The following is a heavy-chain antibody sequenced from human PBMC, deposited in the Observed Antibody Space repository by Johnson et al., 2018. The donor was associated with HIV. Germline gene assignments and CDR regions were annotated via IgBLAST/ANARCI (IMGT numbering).Heavy chain of an antibody. CDR2: INWNGGST. Sequence: VQLVESGGGLVKPGGSLRLSCAASGFTFDDYAMHWVRQAPGKGLEWVSGINWNGGSTGYADSVKGRFTISRHNAKNSLYLQMNTLRAQDTALYYCARISSNGDSSGLVNTFDVWGQGTMVTVS. CDR1: GFTFDDYA. CDR3: ARISSNGDSSGLVNTFDV. D-gene: IGHD6-25*01. V-gene: IGHV3-20*04. J-gene: IGHJ3*01.